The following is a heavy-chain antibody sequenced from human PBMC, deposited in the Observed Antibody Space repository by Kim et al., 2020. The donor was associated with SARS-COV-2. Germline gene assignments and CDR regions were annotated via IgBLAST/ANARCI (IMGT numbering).Heavy chain of an antibody. Sequence: AQSFEGRVPMTRDTSISTAYMELSRLRSDDTAVYYCARVAVAGSSNWFDPWGQGTLVTVSS. D-gene: IGHD6-19*01. V-gene: IGHV1-2*02. CDR3: ARVAVAGSSNWFDP. J-gene: IGHJ5*02.